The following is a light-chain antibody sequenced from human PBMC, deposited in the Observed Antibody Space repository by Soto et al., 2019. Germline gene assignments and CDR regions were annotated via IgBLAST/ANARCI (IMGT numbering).Light chain of an antibody. Sequence: EIVLTQSPGTLSLSPGERATLSCRASQSITTTYLAWYQQKPGQAPRVLIYGVSTRAPGIADRFSGSGSGTDFSLTISRLEPEDFAVYYSLQYGNLPYSFGQGTKLEIK. CDR1: QSITTTY. J-gene: IGKJ2*03. CDR2: GVS. CDR3: LQYGNLPYS. V-gene: IGKV3-20*01.